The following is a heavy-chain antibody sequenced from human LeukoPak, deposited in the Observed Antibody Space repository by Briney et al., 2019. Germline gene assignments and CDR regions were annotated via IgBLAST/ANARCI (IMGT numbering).Heavy chain of an antibody. CDR2: IYSGGST. CDR3: ARVDPETPDRFVFDY. V-gene: IGHV3-53*01. D-gene: IGHD2-15*01. J-gene: IGHJ4*02. CDR1: GFTVSSNY. Sequence: GGSLRLSCAASGFTVSSNYMSWVRQAPGKGLEWVSVIYSGGSTYYADSVKGRFTISRDNSKNTLYLQMNSLRAEDTAVYYCARVDPETPDRFVFDYWGQGTLVTVSS.